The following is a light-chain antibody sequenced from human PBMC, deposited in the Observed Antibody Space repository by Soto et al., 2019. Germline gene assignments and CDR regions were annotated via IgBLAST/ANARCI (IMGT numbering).Light chain of an antibody. CDR2: DAS. CDR1: QNIRSR. CDR3: QHYHSYWT. V-gene: IGKV1-5*01. Sequence: DFQMTQSPATPSASVGGRVPINCRASQNIRSRLAWFQQKPGRAPKLLIYDASSLESGVLQRFSGSGSGTEFTLTISSLQTDDFSTYYCQHYHSYWTFGQGTKVDIK. J-gene: IGKJ1*01.